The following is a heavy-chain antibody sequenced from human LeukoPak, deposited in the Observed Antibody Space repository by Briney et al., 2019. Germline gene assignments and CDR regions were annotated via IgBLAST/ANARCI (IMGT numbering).Heavy chain of an antibody. V-gene: IGHV1-69*01. Sequence: ASVKVSCKASGGTFSSYAISWVRQAPGQGLEWMGGIIPIFGTANYAQKFQGRVTITADESTSTAYMELSSLRSEDTAVYYCARQEYCSGGSCYTWFDPWGQGTLVTVSS. J-gene: IGHJ5*02. CDR2: IIPIFGTA. CDR3: ARQEYCSGGSCYTWFDP. CDR1: GGTFSSYA. D-gene: IGHD2-15*01.